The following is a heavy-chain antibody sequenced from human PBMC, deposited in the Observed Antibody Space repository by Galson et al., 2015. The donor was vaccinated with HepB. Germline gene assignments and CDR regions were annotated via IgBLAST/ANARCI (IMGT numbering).Heavy chain of an antibody. V-gene: IGHV3-23*01. CDR3: AKADTPILIVVVIRTNYYYYMDV. Sequence: SLRLSCAASGFTFSSYAMSWVRQAPGKGLEWVSAISGSGGSTYYADSVKGRFTISRDNSKNTLYLQMNSLRAEDTAVYYCAKADTPILIVVVIRTNYYYYMDVWGKGTTVTVSS. J-gene: IGHJ6*03. CDR1: GFTFSSYA. CDR2: ISGSGGST. D-gene: IGHD3-22*01.